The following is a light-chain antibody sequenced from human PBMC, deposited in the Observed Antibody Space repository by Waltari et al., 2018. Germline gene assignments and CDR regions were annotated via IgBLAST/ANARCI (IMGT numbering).Light chain of an antibody. J-gene: IGKJ2*01. CDR1: QRQPKRY. V-gene: IGKV3-20*01. CDR2: GAS. Sequence: EVVLTQSPDTLSLSPGERATLSCRASQRQPKRYIAWYQQKPGPAPRLLIYGASSRAARMPSRFSGSGSWTDFTLTISRLEPEDFAVYYCQQYGSSILYTFGQGTKLEIK. CDR3: QQYGSSILYT.